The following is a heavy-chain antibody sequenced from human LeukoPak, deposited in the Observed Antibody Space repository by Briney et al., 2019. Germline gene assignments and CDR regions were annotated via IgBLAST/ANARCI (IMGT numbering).Heavy chain of an antibody. CDR2: ISSSSSSI. Sequence: GGSLRVSCAASGFTFSTYSMNWVRSAPGKGLEWVSSISSSSSSIYYADSVKGRFTISRDNAKDALHLQMNSLRAEDTAVYYCARTIGYCSGGSCYPEYFQHWGQGTLVTVSS. J-gene: IGHJ1*01. CDR1: GFTFSTYS. CDR3: ARTIGYCSGGSCYPEYFQH. D-gene: IGHD2-15*01. V-gene: IGHV3-21*01.